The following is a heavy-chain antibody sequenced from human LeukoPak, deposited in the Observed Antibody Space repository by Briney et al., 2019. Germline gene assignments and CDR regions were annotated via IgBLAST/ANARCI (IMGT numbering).Heavy chain of an antibody. V-gene: IGHV1-69*05. CDR1: GGTFSSYA. J-gene: IGHJ4*02. Sequence: SVKVSCKASGGTFSSYATSWVRQAPGQGLEWMGGIIPIFGTANYAQKFQGRVTITTDESTSTAYMELSSLRSEDTAVYYCARAEGDFDWLPGYFDYWGQGTLVTVSS. D-gene: IGHD3-9*01. CDR2: IIPIFGTA. CDR3: ARAEGDFDWLPGYFDY.